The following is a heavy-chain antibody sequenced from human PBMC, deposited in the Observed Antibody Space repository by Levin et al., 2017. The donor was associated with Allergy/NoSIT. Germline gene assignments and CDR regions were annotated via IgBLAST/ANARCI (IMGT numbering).Heavy chain of an antibody. Sequence: RASVKVSCKASGDTFTNNDINWVRQATGQGLEWMGWMNYNNGNTGFAQNVQGRVTMTRNTSISTAYMELSSLRPEDTDIYYCARVTYYYDGSGYNDAFDIWGQGTMVTVSS. CDR1: GDTFTNND. CDR3: ARVTYYYDGSGYNDAFDI. D-gene: IGHD3-22*01. J-gene: IGHJ3*02. CDR2: MNYNNGNT. V-gene: IGHV1-8*01.